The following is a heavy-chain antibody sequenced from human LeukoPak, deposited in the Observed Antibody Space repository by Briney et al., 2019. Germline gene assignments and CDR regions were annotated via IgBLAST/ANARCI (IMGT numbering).Heavy chain of an antibody. V-gene: IGHV4-39*07. CDR1: GGSISSSSYY. D-gene: IGHD3-22*01. CDR2: VYYTGST. CDR3: ASQPNDISGYWPGGYNY. Sequence: SETLSLTCTVAGGSISSSSYYWAWIRQPPGKGLEWIGHVYYTGSTDYNPSLKSRVTISLDTSKNHFSLKLSSVNAADTAVYYCASQPNDISGYWPGGYNYWGQGTLVTVSS. J-gene: IGHJ4*02.